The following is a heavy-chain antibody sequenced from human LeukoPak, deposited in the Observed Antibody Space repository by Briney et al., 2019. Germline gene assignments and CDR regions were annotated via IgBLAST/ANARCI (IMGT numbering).Heavy chain of an antibody. D-gene: IGHD3-10*01. J-gene: IGHJ5*02. V-gene: IGHV1-24*01. CDR2: FDPEDGET. CDR1: GYTLTELS. CDR3: ATVFYGSGSIKIGGGWFDP. Sequence: ASVKVSCKVSGYTLTELSMHWVRQAPGKGLEWMGGFDPEDGETIYAQKFQGRVTMTEDTSTDTAYMELSSLRSEDTAVYYCATVFYGSGSIKIGGGWFDPWGQGTLATVSS.